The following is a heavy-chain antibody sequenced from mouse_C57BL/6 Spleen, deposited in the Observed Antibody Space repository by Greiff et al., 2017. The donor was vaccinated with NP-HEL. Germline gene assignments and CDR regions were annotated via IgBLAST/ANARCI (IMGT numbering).Heavy chain of an antibody. J-gene: IGHJ4*01. CDR3: ARGGFYYYGSSLYAMDY. Sequence: VQLQQSGPELVKPGASVKISCKASGYAFSSSWMNWVKQRPGKGLEWIGRIYPGDGDTKYNGKFKGKATLTADKASSTAYLQLSSLTSDDPAVYVCARGGFYYYGSSLYAMDYWGQGTSGTVSS. V-gene: IGHV1-82*01. CDR2: IYPGDGDT. D-gene: IGHD1-1*01. CDR1: GYAFSSSW.